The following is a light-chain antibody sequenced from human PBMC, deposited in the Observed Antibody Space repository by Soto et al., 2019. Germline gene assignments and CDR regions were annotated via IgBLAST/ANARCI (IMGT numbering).Light chain of an antibody. CDR3: AAWDDSLNGVV. CDR1: SSNIGSNT. CDR2: NNN. Sequence: QPVLTQPPSASGTPGQRVTIFCSGSSSNIGSNTVTWYQQSPGTAPKLLMYNNNHRPSGVPERFSGSKSGTSASLAISGLQSEDEANYYCAAWDDSLNGVVFGGGTKVTVL. J-gene: IGLJ2*01. V-gene: IGLV1-44*01.